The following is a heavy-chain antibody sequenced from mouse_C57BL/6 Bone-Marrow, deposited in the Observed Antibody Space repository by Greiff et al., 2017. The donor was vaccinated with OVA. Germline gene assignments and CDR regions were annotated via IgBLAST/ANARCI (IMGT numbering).Heavy chain of an antibody. Sequence: VQLQQSGPVLVKPGASVKMSCKASGYTFTDYYMNWVKQSPGKSLEWIGVINPYNGGTSYNQKFKGKATLTVDKSSSTAYMELNSLTAEDSAVYYCARTGDYDVDYWGQGTTLTVSS. CDR2: INPYNGGT. J-gene: IGHJ2*01. D-gene: IGHD2-4*01. CDR3: ARTGDYDVDY. V-gene: IGHV1-19*01. CDR1: GYTFTDYY.